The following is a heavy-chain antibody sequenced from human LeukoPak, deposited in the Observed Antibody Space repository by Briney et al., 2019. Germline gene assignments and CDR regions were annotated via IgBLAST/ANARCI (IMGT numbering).Heavy chain of an antibody. V-gene: IGHV1-24*01. CDR1: GYTLTELS. D-gene: IGHD3-22*01. CDR2: FDPEDGET. CDR3: ARKDDSSDAFDI. Sequence: ASVKVSCTVSGYTLTELSMPWVRQAPGKGLEWMGGFDPEDGETIYAQKFQGRVTMTEDTSTDTAYMELSSLRSEDTAVYYCARKDDSSDAFDIWGQGTMVTVSS. J-gene: IGHJ3*02.